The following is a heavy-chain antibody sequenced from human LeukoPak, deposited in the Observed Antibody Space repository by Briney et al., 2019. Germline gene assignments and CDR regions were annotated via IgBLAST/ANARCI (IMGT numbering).Heavy chain of an antibody. CDR1: GFTFSDYY. CDR3: ARDVSWAGKDAFDI. CDR2: ISSSGSTI. Sequence: GGSLRLSCAASGFTFSDYYMSWIRQAPGKGLEWVSYISSSGSTIYYADSVKGRFTISRDNAKNSLYLQMNSLRAEDTAVYYCARDVSWAGKDAFDIWGQGTMVTVSS. D-gene: IGHD6-19*01. J-gene: IGHJ3*02. V-gene: IGHV3-11*01.